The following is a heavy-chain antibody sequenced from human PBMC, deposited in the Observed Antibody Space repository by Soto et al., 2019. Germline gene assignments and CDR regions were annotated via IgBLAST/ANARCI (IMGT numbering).Heavy chain of an antibody. J-gene: IGHJ6*03. D-gene: IGHD3-3*01. CDR2: IYYSGST. CDR3: ARGRFSGYYYYYYMDV. CDR1: GGSISSYY. Sequence: QVQLQESGPGLVKPSETLSLTCTVSGGSISSYYWSWIRQPPGKGLEWIGYIYYSGSTNYNSSLKSRVTISVDTSKNQFSLKLSSVTAADTAVYYCARGRFSGYYYYYYMDVWGKGTTVTVSS. V-gene: IGHV4-59*01.